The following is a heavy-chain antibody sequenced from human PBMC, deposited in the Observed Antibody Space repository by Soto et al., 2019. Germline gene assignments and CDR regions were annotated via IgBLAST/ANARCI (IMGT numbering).Heavy chain of an antibody. CDR1: GGSFSGYY. D-gene: IGHD6-6*01. Sequence: SETLSLTCAVYGGSFSGYYWSWIRQPPGKGLEWIGEINHSGSTNYNPSLKSRVTISVDTSKNQFSLKLSSVTAADTAVYYCARVRKYSSSSGRYLDLWGRGTLVTVSS. CDR2: INHSGST. J-gene: IGHJ2*01. V-gene: IGHV4-34*01. CDR3: ARVRKYSSSSGRYLDL.